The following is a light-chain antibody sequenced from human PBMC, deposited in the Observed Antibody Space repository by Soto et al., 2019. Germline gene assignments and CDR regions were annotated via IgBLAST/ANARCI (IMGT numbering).Light chain of an antibody. CDR2: AAS. Sequence: ETVMTQSPATLSVSPGERATLSCRASQSVSTNLAWYQQKPGQAPRLLIYAASTRATGIPTRFRGSGSGTEFTLTINSLQPDDFAVYYCQQYTDWPALTFGGGTKVE. J-gene: IGKJ4*01. CDR1: QSVSTN. CDR3: QQYTDWPALT. V-gene: IGKV3-15*01.